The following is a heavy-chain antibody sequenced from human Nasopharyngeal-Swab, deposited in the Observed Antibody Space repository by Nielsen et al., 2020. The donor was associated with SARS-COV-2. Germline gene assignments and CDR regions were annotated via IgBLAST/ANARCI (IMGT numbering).Heavy chain of an antibody. CDR2: IYYSGST. D-gene: IGHD3-22*01. J-gene: IGHJ5*02. Sequence: WIRQPPGKGMEWIGYIYYSGSTYYNPSLKSRVTISVDTSKNQFSLKLSSVTAADTAVYYCARDYYDSSDYYGGFDPWGQGTLVTVSS. CDR3: ARDYYDSSDYYGGFDP. V-gene: IGHV4-30-4*01.